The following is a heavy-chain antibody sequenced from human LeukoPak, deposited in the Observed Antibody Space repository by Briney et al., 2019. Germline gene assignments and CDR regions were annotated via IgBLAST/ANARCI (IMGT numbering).Heavy chain of an antibody. J-gene: IGHJ4*02. CDR2: ISAYNGNT. CDR1: GYTFTSYG. Sequence: ASVKVSCKASGYTFTSYGISWVRQAPGQGLEWMGWISAYNGNTNYAQKLQGRVTMTTDTSTSTAYMELRSLRSDDTAVYYCARQDSYYYDSSGSDYWGQGTLVTVSS. V-gene: IGHV1-18*01. D-gene: IGHD3-22*01. CDR3: ARQDSYYYDSSGSDY.